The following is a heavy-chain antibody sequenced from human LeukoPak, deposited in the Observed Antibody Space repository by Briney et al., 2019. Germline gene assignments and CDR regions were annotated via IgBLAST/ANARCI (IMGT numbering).Heavy chain of an antibody. V-gene: IGHV1-2*02. CDR3: ARDPQSQAYSSSFDY. J-gene: IGHJ4*02. CDR1: GYTFTGYY. CDR2: INPNSGGT. D-gene: IGHD6-6*01. Sequence: GASVKVSCKASGYTFTGYYMHWVRQAPGQGLEWMGWINPNSGGTNYAQKLQGRVTMTTDTSTSTAYMELRSLRSDDTAVYYCARDPQSQAYSSSFDYWGQGTLVTVSS.